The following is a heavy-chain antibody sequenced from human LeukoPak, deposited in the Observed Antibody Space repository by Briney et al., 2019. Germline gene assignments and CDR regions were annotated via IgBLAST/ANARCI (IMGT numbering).Heavy chain of an antibody. CDR3: VREPGPGYFDY. CDR1: GLTFSSHA. Sequence: PGGSLRLSCAASGLTFSSHAMHWVRQAPGKGLEWVAVISQAGSDRHYTDSVKGRFTTSRDNSRNTLYLEMNSLRAGDTAVYYCVREPGPGYFDYWGRGTLVTVSS. J-gene: IGHJ4*02. V-gene: IGHV3-30-3*01. D-gene: IGHD6-13*01. CDR2: ISQAGSDR.